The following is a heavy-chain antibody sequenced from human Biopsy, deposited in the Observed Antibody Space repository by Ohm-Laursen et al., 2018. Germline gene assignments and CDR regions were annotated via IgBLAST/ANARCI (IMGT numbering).Heavy chain of an antibody. V-gene: IGHV1-69*06. J-gene: IGHJ4*02. Sequence: SSVKVSCNAPGGTFSNYGVNWVRQAPGQGLEWLGGNIPILGTGNYAQKFQDRVTVAADTSTSTATMELRSLRSDDTAVYYCATKLTGYFHYWGQGTLVIVSS. CDR1: GGTFSNYG. CDR2: NIPILGTG. D-gene: IGHD3-9*01. CDR3: ATKLTGYFHY.